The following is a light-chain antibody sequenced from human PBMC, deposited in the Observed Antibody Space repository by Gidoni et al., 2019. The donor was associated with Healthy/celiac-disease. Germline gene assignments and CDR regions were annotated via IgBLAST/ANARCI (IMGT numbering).Light chain of an antibody. CDR1: SSDVGGYNY. CDR2: EVS. V-gene: IGLV2-8*01. Sequence: HSALTQPPPPPGPPGPSVTSPCTGTSSDVGGYNYVSWSQQHPGKAPKLMIYEVSNRPSGVPDRFSGSKSGNTASLTVSGLQAEDEADYYCSSYAGSNNLVFGGGTKLTVL. J-gene: IGLJ3*02. CDR3: SSYAGSNNLV.